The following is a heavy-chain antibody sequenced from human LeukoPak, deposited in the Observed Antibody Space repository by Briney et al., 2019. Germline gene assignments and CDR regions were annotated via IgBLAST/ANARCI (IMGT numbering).Heavy chain of an antibody. CDR3: ATMPHYGDFNYSFDY. D-gene: IGHD4-17*01. CDR1: GFTFSNHA. V-gene: IGHV3-7*01. CDR2: INHNGNVN. J-gene: IGHJ4*02. Sequence: WGSLRLSCAASGFTFSNHAMNWVRQAPGKGLEWVASINHNGNVNYYVDSVTGRFTISRDNAKNSLYLQMNSLRAEDTAVYYCATMPHYGDFNYSFDYWGQGTLVTVSS.